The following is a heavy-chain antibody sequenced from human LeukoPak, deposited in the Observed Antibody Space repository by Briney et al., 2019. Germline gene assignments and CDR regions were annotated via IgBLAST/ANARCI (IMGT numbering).Heavy chain of an antibody. CDR2: IIPIFGTA. V-gene: IGHV1-69*05. Sequence: SVKVSCKASGGTFSSYAISWVRQAPGQGLEWMGGIIPIFGTANYAQKFQGRVTITTDESTSTAYMELSSLRSEDTAVYYCARSGVILVINQRADAFDIWGQGTMVTVSS. CDR3: ARSGVILVINQRADAFDI. CDR1: GGTFSSYA. D-gene: IGHD3-22*01. J-gene: IGHJ3*02.